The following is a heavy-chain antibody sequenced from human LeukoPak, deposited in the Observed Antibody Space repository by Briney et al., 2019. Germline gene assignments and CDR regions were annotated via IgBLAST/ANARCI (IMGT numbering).Heavy chain of an antibody. J-gene: IGHJ4*02. CDR3: ARHRAVGGGHSTTWYTDY. CDR1: GYSFSMYW. CDR2: IDPSDSEI. Sequence: GESPTISCQGPGYSFSMYWISWVRHMPGKGLEWMGVIDPSDSEITYSPSFQGHVTISVDKSVNTAYLQWTTLKASNTALYYCARHRAVGGGHSTTWYTDYWGQGTLVTVSS. D-gene: IGHD6-13*01. V-gene: IGHV5-51*01.